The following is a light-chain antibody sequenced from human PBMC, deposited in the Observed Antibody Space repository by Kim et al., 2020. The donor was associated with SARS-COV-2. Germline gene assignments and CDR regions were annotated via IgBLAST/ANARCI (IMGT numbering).Light chain of an antibody. CDR1: NGAVTSAYY. CDR3: LLYFGGARV. Sequence: QAVVTQEPSLTVSPGGTVTLTCASNNGAVTSAYYPNWFQQKPRQAPRALIYNTNKKYSWTPARFSGSLLGDKAALTLSGVRPEDEADYYCLLYFGGARVFGGGTKVTVL. CDR2: NTN. J-gene: IGLJ2*01. V-gene: IGLV7-43*01.